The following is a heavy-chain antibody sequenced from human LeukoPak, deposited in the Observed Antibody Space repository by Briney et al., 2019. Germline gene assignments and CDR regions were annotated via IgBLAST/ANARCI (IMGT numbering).Heavy chain of an antibody. CDR2: IYYNGST. V-gene: IGHV4-59*11. J-gene: IGHJ4*02. Sequence: SETLSLTCTVSGGSISSHYWNWIRQPPGKGLEWIGYIYYNGSTNLYPSLKSRVTISLDTSKNQFSLRLRSVTAADTAVYYCARLVLGGLRYFDYWGQGTLVTVSS. D-gene: IGHD3-9*01. CDR3: ARLVLGGLRYFDY. CDR1: GGSISSHY.